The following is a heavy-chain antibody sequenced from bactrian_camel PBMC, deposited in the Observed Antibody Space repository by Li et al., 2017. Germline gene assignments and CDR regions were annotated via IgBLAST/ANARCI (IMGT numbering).Heavy chain of an antibody. J-gene: IGHJ4*01. CDR2: ITTGLRDP. V-gene: IGHV3S26*01. CDR1: GGTYSHYR. CDR3: AADPKTPCWNRNTRYKY. Sequence: VQLVESGGGSVQAGGSLRLSCVASGGTYSHYRAYCMARFRQAPGKEREGVATITTGLRDPWCADSVKGRFTISRDNRENTLYLLMNSLQPEDTAVYYCAADPKTPCWNRNTRYKYSGQGTQVTVS. D-gene: IGHD1*01.